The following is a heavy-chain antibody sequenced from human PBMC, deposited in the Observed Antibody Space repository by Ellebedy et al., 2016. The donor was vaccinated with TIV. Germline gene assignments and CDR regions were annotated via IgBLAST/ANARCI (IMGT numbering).Heavy chain of an antibody. V-gene: IGHV1-3*01. CDR2: INAGNGNT. CDR3: ARGGYSYGLFDY. Sequence: ASVKVSXXASGYTFTSYAMHWVRQAPGQRLEWMGWINAGNGNTKYSQKFQGRVTITRDTSASTAYMELSSLRSEDTAVYYCARGGYSYGLFDYWGQGTLVTVSS. J-gene: IGHJ4*02. D-gene: IGHD5-18*01. CDR1: GYTFTSYA.